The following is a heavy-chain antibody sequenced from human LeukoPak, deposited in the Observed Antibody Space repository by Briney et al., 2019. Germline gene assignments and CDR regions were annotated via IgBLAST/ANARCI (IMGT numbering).Heavy chain of an antibody. J-gene: IGHJ5*02. D-gene: IGHD1-1*01. V-gene: IGHV4-59*01. CDR2: IYYSGST. CDR1: GGSISSYY. Sequence: SETLSLTCTVSGGSISSYYWSWIRQPPGEGLEWIGYIYYSGSTNYNPSLKSRVTISVNTSKNQFSLKLSSVTAADTAVYYCARWAWNDAGRWFDPWGQGTLVTVSS. CDR3: ARWAWNDAGRWFDP.